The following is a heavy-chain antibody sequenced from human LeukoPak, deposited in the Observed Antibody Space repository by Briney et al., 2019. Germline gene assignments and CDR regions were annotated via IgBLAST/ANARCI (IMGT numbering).Heavy chain of an antibody. CDR1: GYTFTSYG. J-gene: IGHJ4*02. D-gene: IGHD3-22*01. V-gene: IGHV1-18*01. CDR3: ARAPIYDTSVYYPDRNFDY. Sequence: ASVKVSCKASGYTFTSYGISWVRQAPGQGLEWMGWISAYNGNTNYAQKLQSRVTMTTDTSTSTAYMELRSLRSGDTAVYYCARAPIYDTSVYYPDRNFDYWGQGTLVTVSS. CDR2: ISAYNGNT.